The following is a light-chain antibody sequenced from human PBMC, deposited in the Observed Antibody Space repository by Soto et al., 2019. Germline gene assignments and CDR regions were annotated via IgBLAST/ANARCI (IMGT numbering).Light chain of an antibody. Sequence: QSVLTQPPSVSGAPGQRVTISCTGGSSNIGAGYDVHWYQQRPGTAPKLLIYGNTNRPSGVPDRFSGSKSGTSASLAIAGLQAEDEADYYCQSYDSSLSDSVFGGGTKLTVL. CDR3: QSYDSSLSDSV. V-gene: IGLV1-40*01. J-gene: IGLJ3*02. CDR2: GNT. CDR1: SSNIGAGYD.